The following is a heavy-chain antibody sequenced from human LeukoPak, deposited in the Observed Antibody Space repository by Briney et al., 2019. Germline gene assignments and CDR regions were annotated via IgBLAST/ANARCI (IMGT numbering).Heavy chain of an antibody. CDR2: ISAYNGNT. D-gene: IGHD1-7*01. J-gene: IGHJ4*02. CDR1: GYTFTGYY. CDR3: ARARGPTTSDLDY. V-gene: IGHV1-18*04. Sequence: GASVTVSCKASGYTFTGYYMHWVRQAPGQGLEWMGWISAYNGNTNYAQKLQGRVTMTTDTSTSTAYMELRSLRSDDTAVYYCARARGPTTSDLDYWGQGTLVTVSS.